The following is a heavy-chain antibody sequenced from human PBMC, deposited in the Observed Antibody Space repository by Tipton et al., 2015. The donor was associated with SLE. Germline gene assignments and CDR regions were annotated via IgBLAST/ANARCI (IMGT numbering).Heavy chain of an antibody. Sequence: LRLSCAVYGGSFSGYYWSWIRQPPGKGLEWIGEINHSGSTNYNPSLKSRVTISVDTSKNQFSLKLSSVTAADTAVYYCARQGAVAGFDYWGQGTLVTVSS. CDR1: GGSFSGYY. J-gene: IGHJ4*02. CDR3: ARQGAVAGFDY. D-gene: IGHD6-19*01. CDR2: INHSGST. V-gene: IGHV4-34*01.